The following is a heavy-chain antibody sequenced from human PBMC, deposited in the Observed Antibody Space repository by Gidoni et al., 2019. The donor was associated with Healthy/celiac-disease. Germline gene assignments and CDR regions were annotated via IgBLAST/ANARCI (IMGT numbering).Heavy chain of an antibody. CDR3: ARVESIAVAGAHYYYYYMDV. CDR2: IIPIFGTA. J-gene: IGHJ6*03. D-gene: IGHD6-19*01. V-gene: IGHV1-69*06. CDR1: GRTFSSYA. Sequence: QVQLVQSGAEVKKPGSSVKFSCKASGRTFSSYAISWVRQAPGQGLEWMGGIIPIFGTANYAQKFQGRVTITADKSTSTAYMELSSLRSEDTAVYYCARVESIAVAGAHYYYYYMDVWGKGTTVTVSS.